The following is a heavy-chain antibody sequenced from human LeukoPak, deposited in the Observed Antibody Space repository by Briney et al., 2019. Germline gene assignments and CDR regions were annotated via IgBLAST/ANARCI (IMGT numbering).Heavy chain of an antibody. J-gene: IGHJ4*02. D-gene: IGHD2-2*01. CDR1: GGSISSSSYY. Sequence: SETLSLTCTVSGGSISSSSYYWGWIRQPPGKGLEWIGSIYYSGSTYYNPSLKSRVTISVDTSKNQFSLKLSSVTAADTAVYYCARVDCSSTSCYHFDYWGQGTLATVSS. V-gene: IGHV4-39*01. CDR3: ARVDCSSTSCYHFDY. CDR2: IYYSGST.